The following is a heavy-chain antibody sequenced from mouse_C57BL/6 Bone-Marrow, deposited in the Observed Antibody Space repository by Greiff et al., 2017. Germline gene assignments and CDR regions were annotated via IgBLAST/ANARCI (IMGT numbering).Heavy chain of an antibody. CDR3: TRVYYYPFDY. CDR1: GFTFSSYA. Sequence: EVMLVESGEGLVKPGGSLKLSCAASGFTFSSYAMSWVRQTPEKRLEWVAYISSGGDYIYYADNVKGRFTISRDNARNTLYLQMSSLKSEDTAMYYCTRVYYYPFDYWGQGTTLTVSS. V-gene: IGHV5-9-1*02. J-gene: IGHJ2*01. CDR2: ISSGGDYI. D-gene: IGHD1-1*01.